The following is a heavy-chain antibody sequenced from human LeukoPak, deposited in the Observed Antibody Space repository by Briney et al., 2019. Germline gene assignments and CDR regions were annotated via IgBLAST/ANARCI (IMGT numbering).Heavy chain of an antibody. Sequence: SVTVSCKASGGTFSSYAISWVRQAPGQGLEWMGGIIPIFGTANYAQKFQGRVTITADESTSTAYMELSSLRSDDTAVYYCARGPPADFGDVDVWGQGTTVTVSS. J-gene: IGHJ6*02. CDR2: IIPIFGTA. CDR3: ARGPPADFGDVDV. V-gene: IGHV1-69*13. CDR1: GGTFSSYA. D-gene: IGHD3-10*01.